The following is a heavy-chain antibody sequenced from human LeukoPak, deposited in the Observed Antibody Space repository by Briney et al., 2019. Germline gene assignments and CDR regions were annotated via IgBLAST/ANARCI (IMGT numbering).Heavy chain of an antibody. CDR2: IGTSSTTI. CDR3: ARFAAGGSYYYYMDV. CDR1: GFTFSSYT. J-gene: IGHJ6*03. V-gene: IGHV3-48*01. D-gene: IGHD6-25*01. Sequence: PPGGSLRLSCAASGFTFSSYTMNWVRQPPGKGLEWVSNIGTSSTTIYYADSVRGRFTISRDNAKNSLYLQMNSLRADDTAVYYCARFAAGGSYYYYMDVWGKGTTVTVSS.